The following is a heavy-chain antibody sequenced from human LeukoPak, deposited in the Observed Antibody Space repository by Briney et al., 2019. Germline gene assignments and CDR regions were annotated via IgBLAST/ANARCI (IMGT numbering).Heavy chain of an antibody. V-gene: IGHV3-33*01. Sequence: GGSLRLSCAASGFTFSSYGMHWVRQAPGKGLEWVAVIWYDGSKKYYADSVKGRFTISRDNSKNTLYLQMNSLRAEDTAVYYCARGYCSSTSCYTSYYYYGMDVWGQGTTVTVSS. CDR1: GFTFSSYG. CDR3: ARGYCSSTSCYTSYYYYGMDV. J-gene: IGHJ6*02. CDR2: IWYDGSKK. D-gene: IGHD2-2*02.